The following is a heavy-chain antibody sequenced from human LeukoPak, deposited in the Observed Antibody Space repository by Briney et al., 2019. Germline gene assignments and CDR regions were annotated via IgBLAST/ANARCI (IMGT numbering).Heavy chain of an antibody. D-gene: IGHD6-13*01. CDR1: GGSISSSGYY. CDR3: AGLPIAAAVGNDY. J-gene: IGHJ4*02. Sequence: SETLSLTCTVSGGSISSSGYYWSWIRQPPGKGLEWIGEINHSGSTNYNPSLKSRVTISVDTSKNQFSLKLSSVTAADTAVYYCAGLPIAAAVGNDYWGQGTLVTVSS. CDR2: INHSGST. V-gene: IGHV4-39*07.